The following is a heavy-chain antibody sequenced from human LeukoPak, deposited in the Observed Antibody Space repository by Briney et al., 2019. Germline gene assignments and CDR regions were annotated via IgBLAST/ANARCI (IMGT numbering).Heavy chain of an antibody. CDR2: INPSGGST. Sequence: ASVKVSCKASGYTFTSYYMHWVRQAPGQGLEWMGIINPSGGSTSYAQKFQGRVTMTRDTSTSTAYMELSRLRSDDTAVYYCARGRFLEWLLSRNFDYWGQGTLVTVSS. CDR3: ARGRFLEWLLSRNFDY. J-gene: IGHJ4*02. CDR1: GYTFTSYY. V-gene: IGHV1-46*01. D-gene: IGHD3-3*01.